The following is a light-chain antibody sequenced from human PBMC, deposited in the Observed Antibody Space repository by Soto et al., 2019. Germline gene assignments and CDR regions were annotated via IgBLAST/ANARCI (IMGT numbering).Light chain of an antibody. J-gene: IGKJ2*01. Sequence: AIQLTQSPSSLSASVGDRVTITCRASQGISSYLAWYQQKPGKAPNLLIYAASTLQRGVPSRFSGSGSGTDFTLNISSLQPEDFATYYCLQDYNYPHTFGQGTK. V-gene: IGKV1-6*01. CDR3: LQDYNYPHT. CDR1: QGISSY. CDR2: AAS.